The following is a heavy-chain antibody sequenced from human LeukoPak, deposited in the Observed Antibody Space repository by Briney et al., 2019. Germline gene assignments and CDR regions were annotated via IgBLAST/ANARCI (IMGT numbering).Heavy chain of an antibody. Sequence: PSETLSLTCTVSGGSITGYYWSWIRQPPGKGLEWIGYISYSGSTNYNPSLKSRVTISMDTSKNQFSLRLSSVTAADTAVYYCASGGYCSSATCYPNWFDPWGQGTLVTVSS. D-gene: IGHD2-2*01. CDR1: GGSITGYY. J-gene: IGHJ5*02. CDR3: ASGGYCSSATCYPNWFDP. CDR2: ISYSGST. V-gene: IGHV4-59*01.